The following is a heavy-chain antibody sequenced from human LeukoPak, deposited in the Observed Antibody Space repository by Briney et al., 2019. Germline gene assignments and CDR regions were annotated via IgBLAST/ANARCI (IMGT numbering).Heavy chain of an antibody. J-gene: IGHJ3*02. V-gene: IGHV3-30*18. Sequence: GGSLRLSCAASGFTFSSYDMHWVRQAPGKGLEWLSIISFNGSKKYYADSVKGRFTISRDNSKNTLYLQMNRLRVEDTALYYCAKDDIPIIPEPGNGPLAFDSWGQGTKVTVSS. CDR2: ISFNGSKK. CDR1: GFTFSSYD. CDR3: AKDDIPIIPEPGNGPLAFDS. D-gene: IGHD3-3*01.